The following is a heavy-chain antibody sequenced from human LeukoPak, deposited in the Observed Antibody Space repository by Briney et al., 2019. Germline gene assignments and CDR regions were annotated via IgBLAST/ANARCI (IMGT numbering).Heavy chain of an antibody. J-gene: IGHJ4*02. CDR3: ASDFGVVILYY. D-gene: IGHD3-3*01. CDR1: GFTFSSYS. V-gene: IGHV3-21*01. CDR2: VSSSSSYI. Sequence: GGSLRLSCAASGFTFSSYSMNWVRQAPGKGLEWVSSVSSSSSYIYYADSVKGRFTISRDNAKNSLYLQMNSQRAEDTAVYYCASDFGVVILYYWGQGTLVTVSS.